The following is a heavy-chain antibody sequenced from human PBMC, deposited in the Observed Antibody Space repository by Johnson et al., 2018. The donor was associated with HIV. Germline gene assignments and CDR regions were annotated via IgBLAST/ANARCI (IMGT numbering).Heavy chain of an antibody. V-gene: IGHV3-30*02. CDR2: IRNDGSNE. CDR3: AKGPNGQLDDAFHI. J-gene: IGHJ3*02. D-gene: IGHD6-6*01. Sequence: QVLLVESGGGAVQPGRSLRLSCAASGFTFSSYGLHWVRQAPGKGLQWVAFIRNDGSNEYYADSVKGRFTISRDNSKNTLYLQMNSLRAEDTAVYYCAKGPNGQLDDAFHIWGQGTMVTVSS. CDR1: GFTFSSYG.